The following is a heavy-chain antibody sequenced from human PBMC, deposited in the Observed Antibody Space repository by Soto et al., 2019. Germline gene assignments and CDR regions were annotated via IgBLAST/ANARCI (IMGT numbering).Heavy chain of an antibody. CDR2: IYYSGST. CDR3: AGYAFTDYFYY. D-gene: IGHD3-3*02. V-gene: IGHV4-59*08. J-gene: IGHJ4*02. Sequence: SETLSVTCTVSCGSISSDYWSWIRQPPGKGLEWIGYIYYSGSTNYNPSLKSRVTISVDTSKNQFSLKLSSVTAADTAVYYCAGYAFTDYFYYWGQGTLVTVSS. CDR1: CGSISSDY.